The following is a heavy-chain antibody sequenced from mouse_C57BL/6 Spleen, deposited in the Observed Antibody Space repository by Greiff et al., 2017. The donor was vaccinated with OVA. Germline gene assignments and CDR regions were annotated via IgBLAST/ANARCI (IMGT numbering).Heavy chain of an antibody. Sequence: QVQLKESGAELARPGASVKLSCKASGYTFTSYGISWVKQRTGQGLEWIGEIYPRSGNTYYNEKFKGKATLTADKSSSTAYMELRSLTSEDSAVYFCARWGTTVPSHFDYWGQGTTLTVSS. CDR2: IYPRSGNT. CDR1: GYTFTSYG. CDR3: ARWGTTVPSHFDY. J-gene: IGHJ2*01. D-gene: IGHD1-1*01. V-gene: IGHV1-81*01.